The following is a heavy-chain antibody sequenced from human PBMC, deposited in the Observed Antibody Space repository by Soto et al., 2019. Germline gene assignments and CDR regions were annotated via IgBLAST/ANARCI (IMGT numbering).Heavy chain of an antibody. J-gene: IGHJ4*02. CDR2: IWYDGSNK. D-gene: IGHD2-15*01. V-gene: IGHV3-33*01. CDR3: ARDSCSGGSCYFDY. Sequence: QVQLVESGGGVVQPGRSLRLSCAASGFTFSSYGMHWVRQAPGKGLEWVAVIWYDGSNKYYADSVKGRFTISRDNSKNTLYLQMKSLRAEDTAVYYCARDSCSGGSCYFDYWGQGTLVTVSS. CDR1: GFTFSSYG.